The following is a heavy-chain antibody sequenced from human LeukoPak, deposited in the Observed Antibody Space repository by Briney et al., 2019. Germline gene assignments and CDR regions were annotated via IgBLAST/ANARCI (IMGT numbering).Heavy chain of an antibody. V-gene: IGHV3-23*01. D-gene: IGHD6-19*01. J-gene: IGHJ4*02. CDR1: GFTFGSYA. CDR3: AKRPYSSGWPPDY. Sequence: PGGSLRLSCAASGFTFGSYAMSWIRQAPGKWLEWGSAISGSGTSTYYADSVKGRFTISRDNSKNTLYLQMNSLRAEDTAVYYCAKRPYSSGWPPDYWGQGALVTVSS. CDR2: ISGSGTST.